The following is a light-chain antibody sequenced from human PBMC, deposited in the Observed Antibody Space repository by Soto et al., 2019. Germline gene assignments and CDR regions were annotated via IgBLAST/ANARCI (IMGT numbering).Light chain of an antibody. CDR1: SSDVGGSNY. CDR2: EVN. Sequence: QSALPQPPSASGSPGQSVTISCTGTSSDVGGSNYVSWYQQHPGKAPKLMIFEVNKRPSGVPDRFSGSKSGNTASLTVSGLQAEDEADYYCISYAGINNLGVFGTGTKLTVL. J-gene: IGLJ1*01. V-gene: IGLV2-8*01. CDR3: ISYAGINNLGV.